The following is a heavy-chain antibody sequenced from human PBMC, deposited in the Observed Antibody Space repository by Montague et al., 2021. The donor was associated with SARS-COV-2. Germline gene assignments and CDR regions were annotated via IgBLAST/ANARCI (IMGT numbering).Heavy chain of an antibody. J-gene: IGHJ4*02. CDR1: GDSISTSTW. D-gene: IGHD1-26*01. CDR2: IFHSGTI. V-gene: IGHV4-4*02. CDR3: ARFGSGTLEFDL. Sequence: SETLSLTCRVSGDSISTSTWWTWVRQTPGKGLEWIGEIFHSGTINYNPSLKSRVSISVDKSNNQFSLSLTSVTAADTAVYFCARFGSGTLEFDLWGQGTLVTVSS.